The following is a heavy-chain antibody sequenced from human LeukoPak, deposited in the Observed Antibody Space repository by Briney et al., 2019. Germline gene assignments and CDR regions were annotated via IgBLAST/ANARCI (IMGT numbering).Heavy chain of an antibody. CDR2: IYYSGST. V-gene: IGHV4-30-4*08. CDR1: GGSISSGDYY. D-gene: IGHD2-2*02. Sequence: SQTLTLTCTVSGGSISSGDYYWRWIRQPPAKGLEWIRYIYYSGSTYYNRALKSRVTISVDTSKNQFSLKLSSVTAADTAVYYCARDRDCSSTSCYTESDAFDIWGQGTMVTVSS. CDR3: ARDRDCSSTSCYTESDAFDI. J-gene: IGHJ3*02.